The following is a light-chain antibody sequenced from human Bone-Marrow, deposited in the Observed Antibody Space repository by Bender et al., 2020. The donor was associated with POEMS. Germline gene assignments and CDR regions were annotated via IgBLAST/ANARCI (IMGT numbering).Light chain of an antibody. J-gene: IGLJ1*01. CDR1: TSNIGADYV. Sequence: QSVLTQPPSVSGAPGQRVTISCSGTTSNIGADYVVNWYQQLPGTAPKLLVYNGNRPSGIPARFSASQSVSSASLAIAGLQGEDEALYYCQSYDDGLSGYVFGAGTEVIVL. V-gene: IGLV1-40*01. CDR3: QSYDDGLSGYV. CDR2: NG.